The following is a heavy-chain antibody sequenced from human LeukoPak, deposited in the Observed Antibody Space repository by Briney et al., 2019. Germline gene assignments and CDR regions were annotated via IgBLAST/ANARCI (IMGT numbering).Heavy chain of an antibody. CDR1: GGSFSGYY. J-gene: IGHJ6*03. CDR3: ARGVLWFGELSGYYMDV. Sequence: PSETLSLTCAVYGGSFSGYYWSWIRQPPGKGLEWIGEINHSENTNYNPSLKSRVTISVDTSKNQFSLKLSTVTAADTAVYYRARGVLWFGELSGYYMDVWGKGTTVTVSS. D-gene: IGHD3-10*01. CDR2: INHSENT. V-gene: IGHV4-34*01.